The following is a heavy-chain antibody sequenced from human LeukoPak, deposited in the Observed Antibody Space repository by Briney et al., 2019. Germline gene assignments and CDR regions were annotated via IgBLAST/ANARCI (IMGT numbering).Heavy chain of an antibody. J-gene: IGHJ6*03. CDR2: ISAYNGNT. CDR1: GYTFTSYG. CDR3: ARPAPYYYDSSGYYSTYYYHYMDV. V-gene: IGHV1-18*01. Sequence: ASVKVSCKASGYTFTSYGISWVRQAPGQGLEWMGWISAYNGNTNYAQKLQGRVTMTTDTSTSTAYMELRSLRSDDTAVYYCARPAPYYYDSSGYYSTYYYHYMDVWGKGTTVTVSS. D-gene: IGHD3-22*01.